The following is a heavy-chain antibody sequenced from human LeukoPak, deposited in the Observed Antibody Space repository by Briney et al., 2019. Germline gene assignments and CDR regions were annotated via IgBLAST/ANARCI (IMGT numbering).Heavy chain of an antibody. CDR1: GYTFTSYG. D-gene: IGHD2-2*01. Sequence: ASVKVSCKASGYTFTSYGISWVRQAPGQGLEWMGWISAYNGNTNYAQKLQGRVTMTTDTSTSTAYMELRSLRSDDTAVYYCARDAIYCSSTSCYGGGYFQHWGQGTLVTVSS. J-gene: IGHJ1*01. CDR2: ISAYNGNT. CDR3: ARDAIYCSSTSCYGGGYFQH. V-gene: IGHV1-18*01.